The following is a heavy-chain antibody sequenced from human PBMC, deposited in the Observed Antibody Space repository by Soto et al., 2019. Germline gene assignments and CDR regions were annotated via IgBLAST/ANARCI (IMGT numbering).Heavy chain of an antibody. CDR2: INTDGSST. V-gene: IGHV3-74*01. CDR3: AKRGVDTFGLSY. Sequence: EVQLVESGGGLVQPGGSLRLSCAVSGFTFSSFWMHWVRQAPGEGLVWVSRINTDGSSTSYADSVKGRFTISRDNAKNTLYLQMNCLRVEDTAMYYCAKRGVDTFGLSYWGQGTLGTVSS. D-gene: IGHD3-10*01. CDR1: GFTFSSFW. J-gene: IGHJ4*02.